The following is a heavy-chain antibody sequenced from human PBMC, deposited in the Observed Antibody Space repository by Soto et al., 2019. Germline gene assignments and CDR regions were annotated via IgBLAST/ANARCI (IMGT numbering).Heavy chain of an antibody. CDR3: ARVATAMVDY. D-gene: IGHD5-18*01. CDR2: IYYSGST. V-gene: IGHV4-61*01. Sequence: QVQLRESGPGLVKPSETLSLTCTVSGGSVSSGSHYWSWIRQPPGKGLEWIGYIYYSGSTNYNPSFKSRVTISVDTSKNQFSLKLSSVTAADTAVYYCARVATAMVDYWGQGTLVTVSS. J-gene: IGHJ4*02. CDR1: GGSVSSGSHY.